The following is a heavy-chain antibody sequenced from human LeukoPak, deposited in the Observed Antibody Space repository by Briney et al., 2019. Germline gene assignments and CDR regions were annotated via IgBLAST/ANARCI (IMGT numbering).Heavy chain of an antibody. J-gene: IGHJ4*02. D-gene: IGHD1-26*01. Sequence: GASVKVSCKASGYTSTSYAMHWVCQAPGQRLEWMGWINAGNGNTKYSQKFQGRVTITRDTSASTAYMELSSLRSEDTAVYYCARAVVGATFYFDYWGQGTLVTVSS. CDR3: ARAVVGATFYFDY. CDR2: INAGNGNT. CDR1: GYTSTSYA. V-gene: IGHV1-3*01.